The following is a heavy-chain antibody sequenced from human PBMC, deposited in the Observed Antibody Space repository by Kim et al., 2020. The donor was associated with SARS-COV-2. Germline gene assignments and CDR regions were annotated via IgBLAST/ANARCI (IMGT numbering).Heavy chain of an antibody. CDR1: GFTFSSYA. D-gene: IGHD2-2*01. J-gene: IGHJ6*03. CDR3: AREGYCSSTSCPLYNYYYYYYMDV. Sequence: GGSLRLSCAASGFTFSSYAMHWVRQAPGKGLEWVAVISYDGSNKYYADSVKGRFTISRDNSKNTLYLQMNSLRAEDTAVYYCAREGYCSSTSCPLYNYYYYYYMDVWGKGTTVTVSS. CDR2: ISYDGSNK. V-gene: IGHV3-30-3*01.